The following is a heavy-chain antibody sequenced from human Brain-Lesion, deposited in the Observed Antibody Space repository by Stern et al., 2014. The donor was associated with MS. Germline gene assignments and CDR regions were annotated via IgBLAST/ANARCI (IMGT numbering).Heavy chain of an antibody. CDR3: AKWPHHIAVAGTRYFQH. CDR2: MSGRAGPT. J-gene: IGHJ1*01. V-gene: IGHV3-23*04. CDR1: GFSFSTYA. D-gene: IGHD6-19*01. Sequence: EVQLEESGGGLVKPGGSLTLSCAASGFSFSTYAMSWVRQTPGKGLQWVSVMSGRAGPTSYSDSAHSQLTISRDNSKNTLYLQMDSLRADDTAVYYCAKWPHHIAVAGTRYFQHWGQGTLVTVSS.